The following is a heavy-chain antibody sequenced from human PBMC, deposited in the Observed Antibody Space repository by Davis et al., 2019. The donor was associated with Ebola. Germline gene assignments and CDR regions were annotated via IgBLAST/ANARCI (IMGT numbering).Heavy chain of an antibody. CDR1: VFTFSSYA. CDR3: AKWDCSGGSCYGFDY. D-gene: IGHD2-15*01. J-gene: IGHJ4*02. V-gene: IGHV3-23*01. Sequence: GESLKISCAASVFTFSSYAMSWFRQAPGKGLEWVSAISGSGGSTYYADSVKGRFTISRDNSKNTLYLQMNSLRAEDTAVYYCAKWDCSGGSCYGFDYWGQGTLVTVSS. CDR2: ISGSGGST.